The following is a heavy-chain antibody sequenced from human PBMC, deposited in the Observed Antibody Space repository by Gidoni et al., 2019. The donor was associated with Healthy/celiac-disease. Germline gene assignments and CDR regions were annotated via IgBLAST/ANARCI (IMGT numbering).Heavy chain of an antibody. J-gene: IGHJ5*02. CDR1: AFTFSRYS. D-gene: IGHD3-9*01. V-gene: IGHV3-21*01. CDR3: ARLLSYYDILTGYGENWFDP. Sequence: EVQLVESGGGLVKPGGSLSLSCAASAFTFSRYSITWVRQAPGKGLEWVSSISSSSSYIYYADSVKGRFTISRDNAKNSLYLQMNSLRAEDTAVYYCARLLSYYDILTGYGENWFDPWGQGTLVTVSS. CDR2: ISSSSSYI.